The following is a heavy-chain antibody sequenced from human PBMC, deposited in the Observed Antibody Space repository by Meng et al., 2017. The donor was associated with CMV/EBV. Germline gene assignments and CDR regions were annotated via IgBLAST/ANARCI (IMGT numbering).Heavy chain of an antibody. D-gene: IGHD3-3*01. V-gene: IGHV1-46*01. CDR1: GYTFTSYY. J-gene: IGHJ4*02. Sequence: ASVKVSCKASGYTFTSYYMHWVRQAPGQGLEWMGIINPSGGSTSYAQKFQGRVTMTRDTSTSTVYMELRSLRSDDTAVYYCARSPHDPTYYDFWSGYYTPYYFDYWGQGTLVTVSS. CDR3: ARSPHDPTYYDFWSGYYTPYYFDY. CDR2: INPSGGST.